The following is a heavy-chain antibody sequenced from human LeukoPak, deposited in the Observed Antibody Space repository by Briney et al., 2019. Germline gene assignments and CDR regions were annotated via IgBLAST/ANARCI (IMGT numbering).Heavy chain of an antibody. Sequence: PSETLSLTCTVSGCSISSGSYYWSWIRQPAGKGLEWIARTYTSGSTNYNPSLKSRVAISVDTSKNQFSLKLSSVTAADTAVYYCARETTVTTAFDYWGQGTLVTVSS. J-gene: IGHJ4*02. CDR2: TYTSGST. V-gene: IGHV4-61*02. CDR3: ARETTVTTAFDY. D-gene: IGHD4-17*01. CDR1: GCSISSGSYY.